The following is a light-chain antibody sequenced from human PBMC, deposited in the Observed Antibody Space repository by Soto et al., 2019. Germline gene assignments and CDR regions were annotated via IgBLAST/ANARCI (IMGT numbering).Light chain of an antibody. J-gene: IGKJ1*01. V-gene: IGKV1-5*03. Sequence: DIQLTQSPSTLSASVGDRVTITCRASQSISTWLAWFQQKPGSAPKLLMYRASTLQSGVPSRFSGSGSGTEFTLSIRSLQSDDFATYSCQHYNTFSWAFGQGTRVEVK. CDR2: RAS. CDR1: QSISTW. CDR3: QHYNTFSWA.